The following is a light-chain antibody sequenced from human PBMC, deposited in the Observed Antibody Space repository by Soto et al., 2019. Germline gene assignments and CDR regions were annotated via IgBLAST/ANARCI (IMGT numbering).Light chain of an antibody. CDR3: QQYNSYSSFT. CDR1: QSISSW. Sequence: DIQMTQSPSTLSASVGDRVTITCRASQSISSWLAWYQQKPGKAPKVLIYDASRLESGVPSRFSGSGAATEFTLTISSLQPDDFATYYCQQYNSYSSFTFGQGTKLEIK. CDR2: DAS. J-gene: IGKJ2*01. V-gene: IGKV1-5*01.